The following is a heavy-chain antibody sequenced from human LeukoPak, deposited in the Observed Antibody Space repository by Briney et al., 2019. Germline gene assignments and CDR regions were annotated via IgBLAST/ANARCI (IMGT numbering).Heavy chain of an antibody. CDR2: INPTDGSI. J-gene: IGHJ4*02. D-gene: IGHD3-3*01. V-gene: IGHV1-46*03. CDR1: GYTLTKYH. CDR3: TLEAPASCYFDY. Sequence: ASVKVSCKAYGYTLTKYHVHWVRQAPGQGLEWRGIINPTDGSISYAQKFQGRVTLTRDTSTSTVYMDLSSLRSEDTAVYYCTLEAPASCYFDYWGQGTLVTVSS.